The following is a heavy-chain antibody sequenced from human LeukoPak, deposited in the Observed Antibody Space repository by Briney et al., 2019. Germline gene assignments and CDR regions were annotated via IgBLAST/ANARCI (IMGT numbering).Heavy chain of an antibody. CDR2: IYHSGST. J-gene: IGHJ2*01. CDR1: GYSISSGYY. V-gene: IGHV4-38-2*02. Sequence: SETLSLTCTVSGYSISSGYYWGWIRQPPGKGLEWIGSIYHSGSTYYNPSLKSRVTISVDTSKNQFSLKLSSVTAADTAVYYCARGYSYGYWYFDLWGRGTLVTVSS. D-gene: IGHD5-18*01. CDR3: ARGYSYGYWYFDL.